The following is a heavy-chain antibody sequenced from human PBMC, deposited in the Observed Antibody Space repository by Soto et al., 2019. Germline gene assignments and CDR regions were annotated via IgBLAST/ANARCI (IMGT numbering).Heavy chain of an antibody. CDR1: GFTFSSYS. Sequence: GGSLRLSCAASGFTFSSYSMNWVRQAPGKGLEWVSYISSSGTTIYYADSVKGRFTISRDNDKNSLYLQMNSLRDEDTAVYYCARENAWGSGWESTDYWGQGTLVTVSS. CDR2: ISSSGTTI. J-gene: IGHJ4*02. CDR3: ARENAWGSGWESTDY. D-gene: IGHD1-26*01. V-gene: IGHV3-48*02.